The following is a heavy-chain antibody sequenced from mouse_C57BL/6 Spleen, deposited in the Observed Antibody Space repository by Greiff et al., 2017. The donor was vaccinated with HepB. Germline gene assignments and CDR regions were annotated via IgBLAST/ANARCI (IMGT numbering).Heavy chain of an antibody. D-gene: IGHD1-1*01. V-gene: IGHV5-17*01. CDR3: ARDGSSYGAMDY. Sequence: EVKLVESGGGLVKPGGSLKLSCAASGFTFSDYGMHWVRQAPEKGLEWVAYISSGSSTIYYADTVKGRFTNSRDNAKNTLFLQMTSLRSEDTAMYYCARDGSSYGAMDYWGQGTSVTVSS. J-gene: IGHJ4*01. CDR1: GFTFSDYG. CDR2: ISSGSSTI.